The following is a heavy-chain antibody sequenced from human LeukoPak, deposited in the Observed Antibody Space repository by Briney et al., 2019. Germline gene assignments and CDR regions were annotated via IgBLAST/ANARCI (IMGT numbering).Heavy chain of an antibody. Sequence: SETLSLTCTDSGGSISSYYWSWIRQPPGKGLEWIGYIYYSGSTNYNPSLKSRVTISVDTSKNQFSLKLSSVTAADTAVYYCARDNYSGVLDYWGQGTLVTVSS. CDR3: ARDNYSGVLDY. D-gene: IGHD2-21*01. V-gene: IGHV4-59*01. CDR2: IYYSGST. CDR1: GGSISSYY. J-gene: IGHJ4*02.